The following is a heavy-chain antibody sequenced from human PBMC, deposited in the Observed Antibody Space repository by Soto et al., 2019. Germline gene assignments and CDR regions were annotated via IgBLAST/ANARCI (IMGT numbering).Heavy chain of an antibody. Sequence: SETLSLTCAVYGGSFSGYYWSWIRQPPGKGLEWIGEINHSGSTNYNPSLKSRVTISVDTSKNQFSLKLSSVTAADTAVYYCARGGLDSSEDLYYYYGMDVWGQGTTVTVSS. CDR1: GGSFSGYY. CDR2: INHSGST. V-gene: IGHV4-34*01. D-gene: IGHD6-25*01. J-gene: IGHJ6*02. CDR3: ARGGLDSSEDLYYYYGMDV.